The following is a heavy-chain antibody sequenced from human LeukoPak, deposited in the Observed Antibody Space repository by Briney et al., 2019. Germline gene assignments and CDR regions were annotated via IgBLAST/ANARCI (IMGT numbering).Heavy chain of an antibody. J-gene: IGHJ4*02. D-gene: IGHD3-10*01. V-gene: IGHV1-18*01. CDR1: GYTFTSYG. CDR3: ARDRPDYYGSGSYYFVY. CDR2: ISAYNGNT. Sequence: ASVKVSCKASGYTFTSYGISWVRQAPGQGLEWMGWISAYNGNTNYAQKLQGRVTMTTDTSTSTAYMEVRSLRSDDTAVYYCARDRPDYYGSGSYYFVYWGQGTLVTVSS.